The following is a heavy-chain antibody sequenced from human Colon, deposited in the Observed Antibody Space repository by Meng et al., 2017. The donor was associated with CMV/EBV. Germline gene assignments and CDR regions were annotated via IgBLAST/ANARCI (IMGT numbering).Heavy chain of an antibody. J-gene: IGHJ4*02. Sequence: KASGSTFSNYFIHWVRQAPGQGLEWMGWIDPRNGDTNFAQNFQGRVSMTRDTSITTAHMELTSLTSDDTALYYCAREGMSTPSAADSWGQGTLVTVSS. D-gene: IGHD6-25*01. V-gene: IGHV1-2*02. CDR2: IDPRNGDT. CDR3: AREGMSTPSAADS. CDR1: GSTFSNYF.